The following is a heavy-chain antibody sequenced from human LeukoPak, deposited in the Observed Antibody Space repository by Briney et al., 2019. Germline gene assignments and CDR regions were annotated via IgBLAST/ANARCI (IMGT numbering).Heavy chain of an antibody. J-gene: IGHJ4*02. D-gene: IGHD3-16*02. CDR2: IWYDGSNK. CDR3: ARENGDYDYVWGSYRQKDYFDY. Sequence: GGSLRLSCAASGFTFSSYGMHWVRQAPGKGLEWVAVIWYDGSNKYYADSVKGRFTISRDNSKNTLYLQMNSLRAEDTAVYYCARENGDYDYVWGSYRQKDYFDYWGQGTLVTVSS. V-gene: IGHV3-33*01. CDR1: GFTFSSYG.